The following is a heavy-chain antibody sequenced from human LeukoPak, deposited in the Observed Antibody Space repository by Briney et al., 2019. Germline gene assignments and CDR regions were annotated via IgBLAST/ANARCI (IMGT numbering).Heavy chain of an antibody. Sequence: GGSLRLSCAASGFTFRNAWKSWVRQAPGKGLEWVGRIKRQNDLGTTDYAAPVKARFTISRDDSKNTLYLQMNSLKTEDTAVYYCTAENFLYAFDIWGQGTMVTVSS. V-gene: IGHV3-15*01. CDR1: GFTFRNAW. CDR3: TAENFLYAFDI. CDR2: IKRQNDLGTT. J-gene: IGHJ3*02. D-gene: IGHD1-7*01.